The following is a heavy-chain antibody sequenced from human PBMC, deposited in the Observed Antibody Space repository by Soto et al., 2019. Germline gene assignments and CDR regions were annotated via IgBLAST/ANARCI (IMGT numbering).Heavy chain of an antibody. V-gene: IGHV4-59*12. Sequence: SETLSLTCTVSGGSMSSYYWSWIRQPPGEGLEWIGYIYYSGSTNYNPSLKSRVTISVDTSKNQFSLKLSSVTAADTAVYYCARTVVVAARLYYYYYYYMDVWGKGTTVTVSS. D-gene: IGHD2-15*01. CDR3: ARTVVVAARLYYYYYYYMDV. CDR2: IYYSGST. CDR1: GGSMSSYY. J-gene: IGHJ6*03.